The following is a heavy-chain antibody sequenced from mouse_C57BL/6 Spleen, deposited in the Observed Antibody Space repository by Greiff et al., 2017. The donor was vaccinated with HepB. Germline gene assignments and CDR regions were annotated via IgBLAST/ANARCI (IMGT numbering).Heavy chain of an antibody. J-gene: IGHJ2*01. D-gene: IGHD1-1*01. V-gene: IGHV1-76*01. CDR2: IYPGSGNT. CDR3: ARWGYYYGSSYDY. CDR1: GYTFTDSY. Sequence: QVQLQQSGAELVRPGASVKLSCKASGYTFTDSYINWVKQRPGQGLEWIARIYPGSGNTYYNEKFKGQATLTAEKSSSTAYLQLSSLTSEDAAVYFCARWGYYYGSSYDYWGQGTTLTVSS.